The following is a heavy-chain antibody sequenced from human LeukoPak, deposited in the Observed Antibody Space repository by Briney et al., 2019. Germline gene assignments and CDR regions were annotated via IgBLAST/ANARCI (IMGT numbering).Heavy chain of an antibody. J-gene: IGHJ4*02. CDR3: AKGKKEGEQQPVPGGYFDY. CDR2: IKQDGSEK. Sequence: GGSLRLSCAASGFTFSSYWMSWVRQAPGKGLEWVANIKQDGSEKYYVDSVKGQFTISRDNSKNTLYLQMNSLRAEDTAVYYCAKGKKEGEQQPVPGGYFDYWGQGTLVTVSS. V-gene: IGHV3-7*03. CDR1: GFTFSSYW. D-gene: IGHD6-13*01.